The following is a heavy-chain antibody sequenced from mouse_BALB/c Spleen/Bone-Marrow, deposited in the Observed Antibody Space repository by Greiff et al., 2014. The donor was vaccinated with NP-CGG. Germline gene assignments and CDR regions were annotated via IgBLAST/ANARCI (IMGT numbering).Heavy chain of an antibody. Sequence: VQLQQSGAELVKPGASVKLSCTASGFNIKDTFMHWVKQRPEQGLERIGRIDPANGDTKYDPKFQGKATITADTSSNTAYLQLSSLTSEDTAVYYCTKPSFYYGSSYWYFDVWGAGTTVTVSS. CDR1: GFNIKDTF. CDR2: IDPANGDT. J-gene: IGHJ1*01. CDR3: TKPSFYYGSSYWYFDV. D-gene: IGHD1-1*01. V-gene: IGHV14-3*02.